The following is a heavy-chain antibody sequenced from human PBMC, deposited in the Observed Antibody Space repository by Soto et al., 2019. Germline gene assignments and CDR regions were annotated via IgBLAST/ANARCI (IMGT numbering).Heavy chain of an antibody. D-gene: IGHD5-12*01. CDR1: GGSFSGYY. CDR2: INHGGST. CDR3: AREGRLWLSNLDSYDYRDV. J-gene: IGHJ6*03. V-gene: IGHV4-34*01. Sequence: QVQLQQWGAGLLKPSETLSLTCAVYGGSFSGYYWSWIRQPPGKGLEWIGEINHGGSTNYNPSLKSRVTISVDTSKTQFSLKLSSVTAADSAVYYCAREGRLWLSNLDSYDYRDVWGKGTTVTVSS.